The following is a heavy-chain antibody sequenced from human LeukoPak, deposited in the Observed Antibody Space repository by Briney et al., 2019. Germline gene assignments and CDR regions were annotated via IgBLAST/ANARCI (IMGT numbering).Heavy chain of an antibody. CDR2: IWYDGSNK. V-gene: IGHV3-33*08. CDR3: ARDNHYYGSGSYDY. J-gene: IGHJ4*02. D-gene: IGHD3-10*01. CDR1: RFTFSSYG. Sequence: GGSLRLSCAASRFTFSSYGMLGVRQAPGQGLEWVAVIWYDGSNKYYADSVKGRFIISRDNSKNTLYLQMNSLRAEDTAVYYCARDNHYYGSGSYDYWGQGTLVTVSS.